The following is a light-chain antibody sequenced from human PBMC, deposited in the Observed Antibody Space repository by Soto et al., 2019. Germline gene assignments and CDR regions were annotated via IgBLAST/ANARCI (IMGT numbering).Light chain of an antibody. J-gene: IGKJ1*01. CDR2: KAS. Sequence: DIQITQSPSTLSSPVGDRVTITCLSSQTIDSWLAWYQQRPGKPPNLLIYKASTLASGVPSRFSGSGSGTEFTITINSLQPDDFATYYCQQYHIYSGTFGKGTKVDIK. V-gene: IGKV1-5*03. CDR1: QTIDSW. CDR3: QQYHIYSGT.